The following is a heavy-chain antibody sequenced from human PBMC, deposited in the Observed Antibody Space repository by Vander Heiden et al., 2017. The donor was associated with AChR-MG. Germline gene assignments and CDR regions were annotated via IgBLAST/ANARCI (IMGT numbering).Heavy chain of an antibody. D-gene: IGHD3-10*01. V-gene: IGHV3-30*18. J-gene: IGHJ4*02. CDR3: AKVGRGPDFDY. CDR1: GFTFSSYG. Sequence: QVQLVESGGGVVQPGRSLSLSCAASGFTFSSYGMHWVRQAPGKGLEWVAVISYDGSNKYYADSVKGRFTISRDNSKNTLYLQMNSLRAEDTAVYYCAKVGRGPDFDYWCQGTLVTVSS. CDR2: ISYDGSNK.